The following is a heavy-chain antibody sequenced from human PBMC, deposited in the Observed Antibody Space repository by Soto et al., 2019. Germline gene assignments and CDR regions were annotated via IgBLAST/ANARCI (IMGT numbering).Heavy chain of an antibody. CDR3: ARAKTGEPFYYYYGMDV. Sequence: ASVKVSCKASGGTFSSYTISWVRQAPGQGLEWMGRIIPILGIANYAQKFQGRVTITADKSTSTAYMELSSLRSEDTAVYYCARAKTGEPFYYYYGMDVWGQGTTVTVSS. J-gene: IGHJ6*02. CDR1: GGTFSSYT. D-gene: IGHD7-27*01. V-gene: IGHV1-69*02. CDR2: IIPILGIA.